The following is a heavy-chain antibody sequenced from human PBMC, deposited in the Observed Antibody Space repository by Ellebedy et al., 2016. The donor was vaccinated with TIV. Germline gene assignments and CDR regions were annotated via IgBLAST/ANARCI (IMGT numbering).Heavy chain of an antibody. J-gene: IGHJ1*01. Sequence: GESLKISCAASGFTFSLFWMGWVRQAPGQGLEWLANIQEDGSEKYYVDSVKGRFTISRDNTKNSLYLQMNSLRAEDTALYYCARGVDTALVEHFQHWGQGTLVTVSS. CDR3: ARGVDTALVEHFQH. V-gene: IGHV3-7*04. CDR2: IQEDGSEK. D-gene: IGHD5-18*01. CDR1: GFTFSLFW.